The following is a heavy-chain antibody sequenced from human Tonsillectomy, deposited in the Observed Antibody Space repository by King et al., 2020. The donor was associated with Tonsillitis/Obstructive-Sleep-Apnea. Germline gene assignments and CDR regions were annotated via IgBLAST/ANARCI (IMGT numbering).Heavy chain of an antibody. V-gene: IGHV4-39*01. CDR1: GGSISSSSYY. CDR2: IYYSGST. CDR3: ARWAYYYDGTYYYYMDV. J-gene: IGHJ6*03. D-gene: IGHD3-22*01. Sequence: QLQESGPGLVKPSETLSLTCTVSGGSISSSSYYWGWIRQPPGKGLEWIGSIYYSGSTYYNPSLMSRVTISVDTSKNQFSLKLSSVTAADTAVYYCARWAYYYDGTYYYYMDVWGKGTTVTVSS.